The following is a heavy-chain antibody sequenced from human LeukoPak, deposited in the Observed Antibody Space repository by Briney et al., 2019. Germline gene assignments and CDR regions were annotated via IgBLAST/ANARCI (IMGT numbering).Heavy chain of an antibody. CDR2: INTNTGNP. CDR1: GYTFTSYA. Sequence: ASVKVSCKASGYTFTSYAMNWVRQAPGQGLEWMGWINTNTGNPTYAQGLTGRFVFSLDTSVSTAYLQISSLKAEDTAVYYCARSYSNSGGAQHLGIGYWGQGTLVTVSS. D-gene: IGHD3-16*01. CDR3: ARSYSNSGGAQHLGIGY. J-gene: IGHJ4*02. V-gene: IGHV7-4-1*02.